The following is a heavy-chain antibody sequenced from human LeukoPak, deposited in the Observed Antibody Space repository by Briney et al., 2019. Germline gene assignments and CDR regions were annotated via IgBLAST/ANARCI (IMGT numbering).Heavy chain of an antibody. CDR3: ARRGGYDSHYYYGMDV. D-gene: IGHD5-12*01. CDR1: GGSISSYY. Sequence: SETLSLTCTVSGGSISSYYWSWIRQPPGKGLEWIGYIYYSGSTNYNPSPKSRVTISVDTSKNQFSLKLSSVTAADTAVYYCARRGGYDSHYYYGMDVWGQGTTVTVSS. J-gene: IGHJ6*02. CDR2: IYYSGST. V-gene: IGHV4-59*08.